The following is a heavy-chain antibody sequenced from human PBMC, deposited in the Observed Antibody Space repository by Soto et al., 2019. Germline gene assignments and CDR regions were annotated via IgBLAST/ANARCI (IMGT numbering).Heavy chain of an antibody. CDR1: GGSVSSGSYY. D-gene: IGHD5-18*01. J-gene: IGHJ4*02. V-gene: IGHV4-61*01. Sequence: PSETLSLTCTVSGGSVSSGSYYWSWIRQPPGKGLEWIGYIYYSGSTNYNPSLKSRVTISVDTSKNQFSLKLSSVTAADTAVYYCATRNSEYPAMAPYFDYWGQGTLVTVYS. CDR3: ATRNSEYPAMAPYFDY. CDR2: IYYSGST.